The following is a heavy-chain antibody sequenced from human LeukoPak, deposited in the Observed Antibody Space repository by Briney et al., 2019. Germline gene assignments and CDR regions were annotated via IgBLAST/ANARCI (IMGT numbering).Heavy chain of an antibody. D-gene: IGHD4-17*01. J-gene: IGHJ5*02. CDR3: ARESPTAGWFDP. V-gene: IGHV4-39*07. CDR1: GDSITGYY. Sequence: SETLSLTCSVSGDSITGYYWGWIRQPPGKGLEWIGSISYSGSTYYDPSLKSRVTISIDTSKNQFSLRLSSVTAADTAVYYCARESPTAGWFDPWGQGTLVTVSS. CDR2: ISYSGST.